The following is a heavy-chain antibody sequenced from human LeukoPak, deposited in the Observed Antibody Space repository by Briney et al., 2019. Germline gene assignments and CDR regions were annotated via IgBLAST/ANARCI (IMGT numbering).Heavy chain of an antibody. CDR1: GGSISSYY. CDR3: ARGTFWSGYYHDY. V-gene: IGHV4-59*01. Sequence: SETLSLTCTVSGGSISSYYWSWIRQSPGKGLEWIGYIYYSGSTNYNPSLKSRVTISVDTSKNQFSLKLSSVTAADTAVYYCARGTFWSGYYHDYWGQGTLVTVSS. J-gene: IGHJ4*02. CDR2: IYYSGST. D-gene: IGHD3-3*01.